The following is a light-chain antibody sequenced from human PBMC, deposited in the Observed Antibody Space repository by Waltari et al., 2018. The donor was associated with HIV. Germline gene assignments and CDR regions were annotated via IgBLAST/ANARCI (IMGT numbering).Light chain of an antibody. Sequence: QSALTQPPSVSGAPGQRVTISCTGTSSNIGPGSDVHWYQQLPGTAPKLLIYANTNRPSGVPDRCSGSKSGTSAALAITGLQAEDEADYYCQSYDSRLSGSVFGGGTKLTVL. CDR3: QSYDSRLSGSV. CDR1: SSNIGPGSD. V-gene: IGLV1-40*01. CDR2: ANT. J-gene: IGLJ3*02.